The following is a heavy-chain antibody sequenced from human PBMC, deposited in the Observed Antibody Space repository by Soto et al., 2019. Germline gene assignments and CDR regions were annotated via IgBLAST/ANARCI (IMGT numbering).Heavy chain of an antibody. CDR2: IVYSGST. CDR1: GGSISSSSYY. D-gene: IGHD2-15*01. J-gene: IGHJ6*02. V-gene: IGHV4-39*01. CDR3: ARHLTYCSAGSCYSDFPYYGMDV. Sequence: QLQLQESGPGLVKPSETLSLTCTVSGGSISSSSYYWGWIRQPPGKGLEWIGSIVYSGSTYYNPSLKSRVTISVDTSKNQFSLKLSSVTAADPAVYSCARHLTYCSAGSCYSDFPYYGMDVWGQGTTVTVSS.